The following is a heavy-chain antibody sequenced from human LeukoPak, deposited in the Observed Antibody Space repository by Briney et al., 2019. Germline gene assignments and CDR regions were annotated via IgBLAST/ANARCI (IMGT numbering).Heavy chain of an antibody. J-gene: IGHJ4*02. CDR1: GGSLSSFY. Sequence: KPSETPSPNCTGSGGSLSSFYWGWVREPPREGPELIGYIYYSGSTNYNPSLKSRVTISVDTSKNQFSLKLSSVTAADTAIYYCARVNVPYSSGWLFDYWGQGTLVTVSS. CDR2: IYYSGST. D-gene: IGHD6-19*01. V-gene: IGHV4-59*01. CDR3: ARVNVPYSSGWLFDY.